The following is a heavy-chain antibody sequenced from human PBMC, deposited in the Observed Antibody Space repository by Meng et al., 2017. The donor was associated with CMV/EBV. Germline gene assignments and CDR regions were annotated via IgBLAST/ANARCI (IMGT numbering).Heavy chain of an antibody. CDR1: CESFTSYG. Sequence: VQLVQCGAGVDKARASVKVSCKVSCESFTSYGISWVRQAPGQGLEWRGWISAYNGNTNYAQKLQGRVTMTTDTSTSTAYMELRSLRSDDTAVYYCARNYYGSGSWFDPWGQGTLVTVSS. D-gene: IGHD3-10*01. CDR3: ARNYYGSGSWFDP. J-gene: IGHJ5*02. V-gene: IGHV1-18*01. CDR2: ISAYNGNT.